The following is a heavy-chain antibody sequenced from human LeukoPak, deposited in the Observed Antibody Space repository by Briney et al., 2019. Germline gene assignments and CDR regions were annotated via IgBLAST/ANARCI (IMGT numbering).Heavy chain of an antibody. J-gene: IGHJ6*02. D-gene: IGHD5-12*01. CDR1: GGSLSSYF. CDR3: ARGPRVAPTYYYYYYCMDV. CDR2: INHRGSA. V-gene: IGHV4-34*01. Sequence: SETLSVTRAVSGGSLSSYFWRWMRPPPGRGLAWVGGINHRGSANYIPSLQSRVTISVDTSKNQFSRNLSSLTAAQRARYCCARGPRVAPTYYYYYYCMDVWGQGTTVTVSS.